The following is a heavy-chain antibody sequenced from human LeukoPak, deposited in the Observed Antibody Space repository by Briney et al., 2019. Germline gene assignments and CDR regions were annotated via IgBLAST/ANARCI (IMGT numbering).Heavy chain of an antibody. D-gene: IGHD6-13*01. J-gene: IGHJ4*02. CDR2: INAGNGNT. Sequence: ASLRVSCKASGYTFTSYAMHWVRQAPGQRLEWMGWINAGNGNTKYSQKFQGRVTITRDTSASTAYMELSSLRSEDTAVYYCAGDGGYSSSWYYFDYWGQGTLVTVSS. CDR1: GYTFTSYA. V-gene: IGHV1-3*01. CDR3: AGDGGYSSSWYYFDY.